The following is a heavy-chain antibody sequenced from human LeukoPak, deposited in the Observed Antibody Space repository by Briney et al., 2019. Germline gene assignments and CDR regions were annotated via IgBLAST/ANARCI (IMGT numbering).Heavy chain of an antibody. D-gene: IGHD6-19*01. J-gene: IGHJ4*02. CDR2: IIPIFGTA. V-gene: IGHV1-69*05. CDR3: ATGWSANYFDY. Sequence: SVKVSCRASGYTFTTYDVSWVRQAPGQGLEWMERIIPIFGTANYAQKFQGRVTITTDESTSTAYMELSSPRSEDTAVYYCATGWSANYFDYWGQGTLVTVSS. CDR1: GYTFTTYD.